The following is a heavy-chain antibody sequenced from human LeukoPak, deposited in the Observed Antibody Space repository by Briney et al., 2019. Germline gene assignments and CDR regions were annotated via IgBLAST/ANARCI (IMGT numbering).Heavy chain of an antibody. Sequence: SETLSLTCTVSGGSISSYYWSWIRQPPGKGLEWIGYIYYSGSTNYNPSLESQVTISVDTSKNQFSLKLSSVTAADTAVYYCASLTTVTTIVWGQGTLVTVSS. CDR2: IYYSGST. V-gene: IGHV4-59*01. CDR1: GGSISSYY. J-gene: IGHJ4*02. CDR3: ASLTTVTTIV. D-gene: IGHD4-17*01.